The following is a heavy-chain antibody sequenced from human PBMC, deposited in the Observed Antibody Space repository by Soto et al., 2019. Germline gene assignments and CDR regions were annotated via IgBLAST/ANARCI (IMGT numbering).Heavy chain of an antibody. CDR2: IYWNDDK. CDR1: GFSLSNSGVG. Sequence: PTNTLTLTCTLSGFSLSNSGVGVGWIRQPPGKALEWLALIYWNDDKRYSPSLKSRLTITKDTSKNQVVLTMTNMDPVETATYYCAHSLHRGYIAYDSHYPYYGMDVWGHGT. V-gene: IGHV2-5*01. CDR3: AHSLHRGYIAYDSHYPYYGMDV. D-gene: IGHD5-12*01. J-gene: IGHJ6*02.